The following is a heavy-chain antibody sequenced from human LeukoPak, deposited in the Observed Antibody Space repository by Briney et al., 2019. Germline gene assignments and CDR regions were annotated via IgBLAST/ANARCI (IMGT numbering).Heavy chain of an antibody. CDR3: ARVQGHPPNGLDV. CDR1: GFTFSSYW. D-gene: IGHD2-8*01. CDR2: INSDASST. Sequence: GGSLRLSCAASGFTFSSYWMHWVRQAPGKGLVWVSRINSDASSTSYADSVKGRFTISRDNAKNTLYLQMNSLRAEDTAVYYCARVQGHPPNGLDVWGQRTMVTVSS. J-gene: IGHJ3*01. V-gene: IGHV3-74*01.